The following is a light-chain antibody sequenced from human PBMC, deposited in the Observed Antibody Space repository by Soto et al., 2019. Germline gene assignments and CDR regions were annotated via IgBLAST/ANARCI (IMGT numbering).Light chain of an antibody. CDR3: QQYSAHWT. CDR1: RSIINW. CDR2: KES. Sequence: DIQLTQSPSTLSASVGDRVTITCRASRSIINWLAWYQQKSGKGPKLLIYKESNLQTGVPSRFSGSGYGTEFTLTISSLQPDDVATYYCQQYSAHWTFGQGTKVEIK. J-gene: IGKJ1*01. V-gene: IGKV1-5*03.